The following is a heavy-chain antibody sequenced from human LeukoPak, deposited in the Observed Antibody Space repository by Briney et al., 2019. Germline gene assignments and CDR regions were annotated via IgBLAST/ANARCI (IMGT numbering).Heavy chain of an antibody. J-gene: IGHJ6*02. D-gene: IGHD5-24*01. Sequence: SCKASGYTITGYYIHWVRQAPGKGLEWVAVIWYDGGKKYYADTVKGRLTISRDNSKNTLFLQMNSLRAEDTAVYYCARGATIWYGMDVWGQGTTVTVSS. CDR3: ARGATIWYGMDV. CDR1: GYTITGYY. V-gene: IGHV3-33*01. CDR2: IWYDGGKK.